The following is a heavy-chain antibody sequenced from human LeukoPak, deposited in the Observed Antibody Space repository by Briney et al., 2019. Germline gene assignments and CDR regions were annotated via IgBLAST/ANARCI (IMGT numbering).Heavy chain of an antibody. CDR1: GGSISGSHYY. V-gene: IGHV4-39*01. J-gene: IGHJ4*02. CDR3: ARGYDY. CDR2: INYSGNT. Sequence: SETLSLTCTVSGGSISGSHYYWAWIRQPPGKGLEWIGIINYSGNTYYNPSLWSRATISVDTSTNQFSLNLNSATASDTAVYYCARGYDYWGQGTLVAVSS. D-gene: IGHD3-22*01.